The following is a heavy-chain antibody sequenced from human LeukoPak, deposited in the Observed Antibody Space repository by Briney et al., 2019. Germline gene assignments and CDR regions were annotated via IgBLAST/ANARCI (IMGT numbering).Heavy chain of an antibody. V-gene: IGHV4-34*01. CDR2: INHSGST. Sequence: SETLSLTCAVYGGSFSGYYWSWIRQPPGKGLEWIGEINHSGSTNYNPSLKSRVTISVDTSKNQFSLKLSSVTAADTAVYYCARVLAARSGLNDYWGQGTLVTVS. D-gene: IGHD6-6*01. J-gene: IGHJ4*02. CDR3: ARVLAARSGLNDY. CDR1: GGSFSGYY.